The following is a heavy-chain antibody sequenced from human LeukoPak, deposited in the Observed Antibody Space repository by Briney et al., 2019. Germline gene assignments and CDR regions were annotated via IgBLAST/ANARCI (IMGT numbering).Heavy chain of an antibody. CDR1: GGSISSGSYY. CDR2: IYTSGST. V-gene: IGHV4-61*02. J-gene: IGHJ4*02. Sequence: PSQTLSLTCTVSGGSISSGSYYWSWIRQPAGKGLEWIGRIYTSGSTNYNPSLKSRVTISVDTSKNQFSLKLSSVTAADTAVYYCARLSMYYFDYWGQGTLVTVSS. CDR3: ARLSMYYFDY.